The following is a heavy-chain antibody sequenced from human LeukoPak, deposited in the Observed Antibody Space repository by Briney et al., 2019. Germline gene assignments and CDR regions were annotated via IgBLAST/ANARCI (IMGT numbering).Heavy chain of an antibody. CDR1: GFSVSSKY. Sequence: PGGSLRLSCAASGFSVSSKYMSWVRQAPGKGLEWVAVISYDGSDKHYADSVKGRFTISRDNPKSTLFLQMNSLRPEDTAVYYCAKGGRWLQFYYFDYWGQGTLVTVSS. V-gene: IGHV3-30*18. D-gene: IGHD5-24*01. CDR2: ISYDGSDK. J-gene: IGHJ4*02. CDR3: AKGGRWLQFYYFDY.